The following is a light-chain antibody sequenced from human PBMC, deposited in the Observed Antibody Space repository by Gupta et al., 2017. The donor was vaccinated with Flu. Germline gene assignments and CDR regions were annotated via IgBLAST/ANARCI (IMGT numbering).Light chain of an antibody. V-gene: IGKV3-11*01. CDR2: GAS. CDR1: HSVNSC. CDR3: QQGANWPLT. Sequence: EIVLTQSPATLSLSPGERATLSCRASHSVNSCLAWYQQQLGQAPRLLIVGASNRATGIPARCSGSRSETDFTLTINSLEPEDFAVYYCQQGANWPLTFGGGTKVEIK. J-gene: IGKJ4*01.